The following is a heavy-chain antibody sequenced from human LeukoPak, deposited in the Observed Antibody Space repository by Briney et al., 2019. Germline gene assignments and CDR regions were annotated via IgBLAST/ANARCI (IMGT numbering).Heavy chain of an antibody. CDR2: INTNTGNP. CDR1: GYPFTSFP. D-gene: IGHD2-2*01. Sequence: APVKVSCKASGYPFTSFPMNWVRQAPGQGLEWMGWINTNTGNPTYAQGFTGRFVFSLDTSVSTAYLQISSLKAEDTAVYYCARDGVPSTSYWFDPWGQGILVTVSS. J-gene: IGHJ5*02. V-gene: IGHV7-4-1*02. CDR3: ARDGVPSTSYWFDP.